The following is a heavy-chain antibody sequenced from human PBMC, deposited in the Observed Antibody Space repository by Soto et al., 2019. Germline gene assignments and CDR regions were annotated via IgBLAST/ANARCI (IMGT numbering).Heavy chain of an antibody. D-gene: IGHD3-10*01. CDR2: INDSGNT. V-gene: IGHV4-59*12. J-gene: IGHJ1*01. CDR1: GGSISGSY. Sequence: QVQLQESGPGMVKPSETLSLICTVSGGSISGSYWSWIRQPPGKGLEWIGYINDSGNTNHNPSLKSRVTLSLDTSKNQFSLNVNSVTAADTAVYYCARGGSNYLPLQHWGQGTLVTVSS. CDR3: ARGGSNYLPLQH.